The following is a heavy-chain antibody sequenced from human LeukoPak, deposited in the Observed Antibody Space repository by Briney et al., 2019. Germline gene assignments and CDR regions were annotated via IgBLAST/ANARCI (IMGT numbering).Heavy chain of an antibody. CDR2: ISSSGTTI. D-gene: IGHD3-10*01. V-gene: IGHV3-48*03. CDR1: GFTFSSYA. J-gene: IGHJ3*02. Sequence: PGGSLRLSCAASGFTFSSYAMSWVRQAPGKGLEWVSYISSSGTTIYDADSVKGRFTISRDNAKNSLYLQMNSLRAEDTAVYYCARDEIRSGAFDIWGRGTMVTVSS. CDR3: ARDEIRSGAFDI.